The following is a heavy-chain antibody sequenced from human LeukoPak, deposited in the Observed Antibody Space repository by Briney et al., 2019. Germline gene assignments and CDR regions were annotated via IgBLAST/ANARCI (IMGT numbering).Heavy chain of an antibody. Sequence: GGSLRLSCAASGFNFDDYVMSWVRQAPGKGLEWVSGINWNGGSRGYADSVEGRFTMSRDNGKNSVYLQMNSLRAEDTAVYYCASWEASTNYWGQGTLVTVSS. V-gene: IGHV3-20*04. CDR2: INWNGGSR. J-gene: IGHJ4*02. CDR3: ASWEASTNY. D-gene: IGHD1-26*01. CDR1: GFNFDDYV.